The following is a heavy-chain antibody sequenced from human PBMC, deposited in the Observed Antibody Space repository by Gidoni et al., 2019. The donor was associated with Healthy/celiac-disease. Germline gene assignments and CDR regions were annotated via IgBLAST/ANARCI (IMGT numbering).Heavy chain of an antibody. Sequence: QVQLVESGGGVVQPGRSLRLSCAASGFTFSSYGMHWIRQAPGKGLEWVAVIWYDGSNKYYADSVKGRFTISRDNSKNTLYLQMNSLRAEDTAVYYCARVQSNPDDAFDIWGQGTMVTVSS. CDR1: GFTFSSYG. J-gene: IGHJ3*02. CDR3: ARVQSNPDDAFDI. V-gene: IGHV3-33*01. CDR2: IWYDGSNK.